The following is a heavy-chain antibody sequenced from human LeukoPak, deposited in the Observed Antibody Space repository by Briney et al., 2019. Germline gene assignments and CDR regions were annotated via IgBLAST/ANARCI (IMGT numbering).Heavy chain of an antibody. V-gene: IGHV4-59*01. CDR3: ARYIWGSYPTFEDC. Sequence: SETLSLTCTVSGGSISSYYWSWIRLPPGKRLEWIGYISYSGSTNYNPSLKSRVTISVDTSKNQLSLKLNSVTAADTAVYYCARYIWGSYPTFEDCWGQGSLVTVSS. CDR1: GGSISSYY. J-gene: IGHJ4*02. D-gene: IGHD3-16*02. CDR2: ISYSGST.